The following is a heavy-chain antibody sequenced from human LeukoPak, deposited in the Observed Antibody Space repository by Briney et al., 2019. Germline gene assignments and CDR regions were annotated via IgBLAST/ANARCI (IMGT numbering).Heavy chain of an antibody. V-gene: IGHV4-61*09. J-gene: IGHJ6*04. CDR2: FYSSTRT. CDR3: ARCMSELDYGDYAYYYHMDV. CDR1: GGSLTSGSRY. Sequence: SETLSLTCTVSGGSLTSGSRYWSWLRQPAGKGLEWIGHFYSSTRTTYNPSLESRVTISGDTAKNQFSLKLDSVTAADTAVYFCARCMSELDYGDYAYYYHMDVWGKGTTVTVSS. D-gene: IGHD4-17*01.